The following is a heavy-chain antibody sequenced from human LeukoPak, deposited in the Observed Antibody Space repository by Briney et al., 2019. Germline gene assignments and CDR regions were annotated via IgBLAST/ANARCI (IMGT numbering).Heavy chain of an antibody. CDR1: GGSISSSSYY. Sequence: PSETLSLTCTVSGGSISSSSYYWGWIRQPPGKGLERIGSIYYSGSTYYNPSLKSRVTISADTSKNQFSLKLSSVTAADTAVYYCARHEGYCSSTSCYQLYYGMDVWGQGTTVTVSS. J-gene: IGHJ6*02. V-gene: IGHV4-39*01. D-gene: IGHD2-2*01. CDR2: IYYSGST. CDR3: ARHEGYCSSTSCYQLYYGMDV.